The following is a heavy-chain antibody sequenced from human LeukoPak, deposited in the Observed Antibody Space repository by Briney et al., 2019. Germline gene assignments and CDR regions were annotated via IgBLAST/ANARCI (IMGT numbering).Heavy chain of an antibody. D-gene: IGHD5-18*01. CDR2: TYYRSKWSS. J-gene: IGHJ4*02. V-gene: IGHV6-1*01. Sequence: SQTLSLTCAISGDSVSSNSAAWNWIRQSPSRGLEWLGRTYYRSKWSSNYAVSVKSRITIHPDTSKNQFSLQLNSVAPEDTAVYYCAGGVDTDLHYRGQGTLVTVSS. CDR1: GDSVSSNSAA. CDR3: AGGVDTDLHY.